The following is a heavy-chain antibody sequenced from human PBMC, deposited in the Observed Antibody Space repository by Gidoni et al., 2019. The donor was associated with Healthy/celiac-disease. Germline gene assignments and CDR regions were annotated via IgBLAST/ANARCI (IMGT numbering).Heavy chain of an antibody. D-gene: IGHD3-22*01. CDR2: INHSGST. J-gene: IGHJ4*02. Sequence: QVQLQQWGAGLLKPSETLSLTCAVYGGSFSGYYWSWIRQPPGKGLEWIGEINHSGSTNYNPSLKSRVTISVDTSKNQFSLKLSSVTAADTAVYYCARSQRRYYYDSSGYRTYYFDYWGQGTLVTVSS. CDR3: ARSQRRYYYDSSGYRTYYFDY. V-gene: IGHV4-34*01. CDR1: GGSFSGYY.